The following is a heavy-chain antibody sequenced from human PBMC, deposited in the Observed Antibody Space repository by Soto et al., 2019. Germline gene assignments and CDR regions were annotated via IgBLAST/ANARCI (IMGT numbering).Heavy chain of an antibody. V-gene: IGHV3-23*01. D-gene: IGHD6-19*01. CDR2: SSGDGSRT. CDR1: GFIFTNHA. CDR3: AKDLVDGAYYFDC. Sequence: EVHLLESGGGLVQPGGSLRLSCAVSGFIFTNHAMSWVRQAPGKGLEWVSGSSGDGSRTYYVDSVKGRFTISRDNSKNTQILQMNSLRVEDTAIYYCAKDLVDGAYYFDCWGQGALGTVSS. J-gene: IGHJ4*02.